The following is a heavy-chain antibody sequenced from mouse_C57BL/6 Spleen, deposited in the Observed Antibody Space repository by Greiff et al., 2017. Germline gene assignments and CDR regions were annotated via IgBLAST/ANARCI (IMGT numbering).Heavy chain of an antibody. Sequence: VHVKQSGPELVKPGASVKISCKASGYSFTDYNMNWVKQSTGKSLEWIGVINPNYGTTSYNQKFKGKATLTVDQSSSTAYMQLNSLTSEDSAVYYCALTTVVASDYWGQGTTLTVSS. D-gene: IGHD1-1*01. J-gene: IGHJ2*01. CDR3: ALTTVVASDY. CDR2: INPNYGTT. V-gene: IGHV1-39*01. CDR1: GYSFTDYN.